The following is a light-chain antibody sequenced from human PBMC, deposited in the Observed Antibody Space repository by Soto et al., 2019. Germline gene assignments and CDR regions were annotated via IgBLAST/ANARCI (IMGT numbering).Light chain of an antibody. CDR2: DAS. Sequence: EVLMTQSPATLSVSPGERATLSCRASQTVVRNLAWYRQTPGQAPRLLIYDASTRATGIPARFSGGGYGTDFTLTISRLQTEDFAVYYCQQFSSYPLTFGGGTKVDIK. CDR3: QQFSSYPLT. CDR1: QTVVRN. V-gene: IGKV3-15*01. J-gene: IGKJ4*01.